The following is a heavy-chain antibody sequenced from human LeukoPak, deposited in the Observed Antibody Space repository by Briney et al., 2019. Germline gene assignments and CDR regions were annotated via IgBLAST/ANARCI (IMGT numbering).Heavy chain of an antibody. D-gene: IGHD2-2*01. CDR2: IKQDGSEK. Sequence: GGSLRLSCAASGFTFSSYWMSWVRQAPGKGREWVANIKQDGSEKYYVDSVKGRFTISRDNAKNSLYLQMNSLRTEDTAVYYCASTIDIVVVPAATFDYWGQGTLVTVSS. CDR3: ASTIDIVVVPAATFDY. V-gene: IGHV3-7*01. CDR1: GFTFSSYW. J-gene: IGHJ4*02.